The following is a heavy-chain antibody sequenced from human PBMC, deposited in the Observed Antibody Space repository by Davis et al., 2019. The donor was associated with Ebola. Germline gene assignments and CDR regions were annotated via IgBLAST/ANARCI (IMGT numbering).Heavy chain of an antibody. J-gene: IGHJ4*02. Sequence: ASVKVSCKASGYTFTSYYMHWVRQAPGQGLEWMGWINPNSGGTNYAQKFQGWVTMTRDTSISTAYMELRSLRSDDTAVYYCAILSAMAAFDYWGQGTLVTVSS. V-gene: IGHV1-2*04. CDR1: GYTFTSYY. CDR2: INPNSGGT. D-gene: IGHD3-3*02. CDR3: AILSAMAAFDY.